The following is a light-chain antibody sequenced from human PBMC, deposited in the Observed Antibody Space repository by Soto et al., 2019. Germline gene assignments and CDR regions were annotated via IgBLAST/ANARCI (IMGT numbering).Light chain of an antibody. V-gene: IGKV3-15*01. CDR2: GAS. CDR3: QQSNNWPLT. J-gene: IGKJ4*01. CDR1: QSISRN. Sequence: ETPMPQYPATLSVSPGESATLSCRASQSISRNLAWYHQKPGQAPRLLIYGASTRATGIPARFTGSGSGTEFTLTISSLQSEDFAVYYCQQSNNWPLTFGGGTKV.